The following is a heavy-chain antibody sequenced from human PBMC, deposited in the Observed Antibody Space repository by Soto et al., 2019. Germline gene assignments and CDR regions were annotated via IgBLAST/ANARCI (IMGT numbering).Heavy chain of an antibody. CDR3: ARISRIYGFSFSYYFDY. CDR2: IFSNDEK. J-gene: IGHJ4*02. CDR1: GFSLSNARMG. Sequence: QVTLKESGPVLVKPTETLTLTCTVSGFSLSNARMGVSWIRQPPGKALEWLAHIFSNDEKSYSTSLKSRLTISKDTSKSQVVLTMTIMDPVDTATYYCARISRIYGFSFSYYFDYWGQGTLVTVSS. V-gene: IGHV2-26*01. D-gene: IGHD3-10*01.